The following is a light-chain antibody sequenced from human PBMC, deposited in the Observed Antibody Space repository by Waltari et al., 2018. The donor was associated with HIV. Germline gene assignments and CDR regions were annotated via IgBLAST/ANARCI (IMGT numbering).Light chain of an antibody. CDR1: ASDIGYFDY. CDR3: CSYAGTYTYV. CDR2: EVF. V-gene: IGLV2-11*01. Sequence: QSALSQPRSVSGSPGQSVTISCTGTASDIGYFDYVSWYQQSPGKAPQDIIYEVFQRPSGVPDRVTASKSGITASLTISGLQDEDEADYYCCSYAGTYTYVFGSGTTVTVL. J-gene: IGLJ1*01.